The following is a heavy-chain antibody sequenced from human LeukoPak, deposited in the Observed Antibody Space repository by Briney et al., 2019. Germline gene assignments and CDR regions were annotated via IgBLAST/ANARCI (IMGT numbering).Heavy chain of an antibody. J-gene: IGHJ5*02. D-gene: IGHD3-10*01. CDR1: GFTFSSYA. CDR3: AKDCSVLLWGSNWFDP. V-gene: IGHV3-23*01. Sequence: PGGSLRLSCAASGFTFSSYAMSWVRQAPGKGLEWVSAISGSGGSTYYADSVKGRFTISRDNSKNTLYLQMNSLRAEDTAVYYCAKDCSVLLWGSNWFDPWGQGTLVTVSS. CDR2: ISGSGGST.